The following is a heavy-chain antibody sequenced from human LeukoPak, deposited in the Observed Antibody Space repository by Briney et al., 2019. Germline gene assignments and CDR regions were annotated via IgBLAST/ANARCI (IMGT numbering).Heavy chain of an antibody. CDR1: GYTFTSYG. V-gene: IGHV1-18*01. J-gene: IGHJ5*02. D-gene: IGHD3-22*01. CDR3: TRMYYYDSSGDNWFDP. Sequence: ASVKVSCKASGYTFTSYGISWVRQAPGQGLEWMGWISAYNGNTNYAQKFQGRVTITRDTSISTAYMELSSLTSEDTAIYYCTRMYYYDSSGDNWFDPWGQGTQVTVSS. CDR2: ISAYNGNT.